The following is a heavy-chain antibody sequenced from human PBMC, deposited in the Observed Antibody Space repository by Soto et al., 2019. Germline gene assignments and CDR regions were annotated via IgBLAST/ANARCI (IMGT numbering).Heavy chain of an antibody. CDR3: ARASPGMDV. CDR1: QFTFSNYW. V-gene: IGHV3-7*01. CDR2: INQDGSEK. J-gene: IGHJ6*02. Sequence: EVQLVESGGDLVQPGGSLRLSCAGSQFTFSNYWMNWVRQAPGKGREWVANINQDGSEKYYVDSVKGRFTISRDIAKNSLFLQMNSLRADDTAVYYCARASPGMDVWGQGTTVTVSS.